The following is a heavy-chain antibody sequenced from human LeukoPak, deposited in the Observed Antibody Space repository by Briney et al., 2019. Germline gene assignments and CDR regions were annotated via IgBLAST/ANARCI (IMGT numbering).Heavy chain of an antibody. D-gene: IGHD3-3*01. CDR3: ARDLRITIFGVVIAENWFDP. Sequence: GGSLRLSCAASGFTFSSYWMHWVRQAPGKGLVWVSRINSDGSSTSYADSVKGRFTISRDNAKNTLYLQMNSLRAEDTAVYYCARDLRITIFGVVIAENWFDPWGQGTLVTVSS. CDR2: INSDGSST. J-gene: IGHJ5*02. CDR1: GFTFSSYW. V-gene: IGHV3-74*01.